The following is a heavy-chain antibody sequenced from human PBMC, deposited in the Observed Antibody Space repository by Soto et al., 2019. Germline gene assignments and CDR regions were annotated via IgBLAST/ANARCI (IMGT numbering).Heavy chain of an antibody. CDR2: ISYDGSNK. D-gene: IGHD3-10*01. CDR1: GFIFSKYG. CDR3: AKDLGSGKPYYYYAMDV. Sequence: PGGSLRLSCGASGFIFSKYGMHWVRQAPGKGLEWVAVISYDGSNKYYAESVKGRFIISRDKSGNTLYLQMNSLRAEDTALYYCAKDLGSGKPYYYYAMDVWGQGTTVTVSS. V-gene: IGHV3-30*18. J-gene: IGHJ6*02.